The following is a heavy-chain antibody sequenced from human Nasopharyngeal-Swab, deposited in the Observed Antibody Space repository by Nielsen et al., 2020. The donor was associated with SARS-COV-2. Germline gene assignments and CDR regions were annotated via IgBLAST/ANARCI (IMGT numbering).Heavy chain of an antibody. CDR3: ARDGGEYSSSWLVDY. Sequence: GESLKISCAASGFTFSSYWMHWVRQAPGKGLVWVSRINSDGSSTSYADSVKGRFTISRDNAKNSLYLQMNSLRAEDTAVYYCARDGGEYSSSWLVDYWGQGTPVTVSS. CDR1: GFTFSSYW. V-gene: IGHV3-74*01. D-gene: IGHD6-6*01. J-gene: IGHJ4*02. CDR2: INSDGSST.